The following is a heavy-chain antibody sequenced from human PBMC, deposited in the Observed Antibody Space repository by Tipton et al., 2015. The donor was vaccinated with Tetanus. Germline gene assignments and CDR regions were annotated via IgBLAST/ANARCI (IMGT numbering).Heavy chain of an antibody. D-gene: IGHD3-3*01. V-gene: IGHV4-39*01. CDR3: ATDVGKYYDFWSGYYNGSYFDY. Sequence: TLSLTCTVSGGSISSSSYYWGWIRQPPGKGLEWIGSIYYSGSTYYNPSLKSRVTISVDTSKNQFSLKLSSVTAADTAVYYCATDVGKYYDFWSGYYNGSYFDYWGQGTLVTVSS. J-gene: IGHJ4*02. CDR1: GGSISSSSYY. CDR2: IYYSGST.